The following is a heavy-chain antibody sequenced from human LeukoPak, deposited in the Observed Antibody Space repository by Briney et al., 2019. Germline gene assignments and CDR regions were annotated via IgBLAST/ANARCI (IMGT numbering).Heavy chain of an antibody. CDR3: ARETSQKGAHYMDV. Sequence: ASVKVSCKASGYTFTSYGISWVRQAPGQGLGWMGWISAYNGNTNYAQKLQGRVTMTTDTSTSTAYMELKSLRSDDTAVYYCARETSQKGAHYMDVWGKGTTVTISS. CDR2: ISAYNGNT. J-gene: IGHJ6*03. D-gene: IGHD3-16*01. V-gene: IGHV1-18*01. CDR1: GYTFTSYG.